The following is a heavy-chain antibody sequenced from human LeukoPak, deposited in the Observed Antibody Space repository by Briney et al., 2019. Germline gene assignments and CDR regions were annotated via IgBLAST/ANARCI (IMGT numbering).Heavy chain of an antibody. D-gene: IGHD3-16*01. CDR2: IRCSGST. CDR3: ARVLGEDEKDDYYGMDV. J-gene: IGHJ6*02. CDR1: GVAINGGSASTHY. Sequence: SETLSLTCIVSGVAINGGSASTHYWSWFRQPPGKGLEWIGYIRCSGSTDYNPSLKSRVTMSVDTSKNEFSLKLSSVTAADTAVYYCARVLGEDEKDDYYGMDVWGQGTTVTVSS. V-gene: IGHV4-59*08.